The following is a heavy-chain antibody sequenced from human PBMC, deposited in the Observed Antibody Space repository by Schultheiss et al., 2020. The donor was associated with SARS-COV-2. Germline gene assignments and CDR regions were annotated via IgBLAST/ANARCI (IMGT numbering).Heavy chain of an antibody. CDR3: TSSYDYIWGSYPPLY. D-gene: IGHD3-16*02. V-gene: IGHV3-48*04. CDR1: GFTFSNAW. CDR2: ISSSGSTI. Sequence: GGSLRLSCVVSGFTFSNAWMNWVRQAPGKGLEWVSYISSSGSTIYYADSVKGRFTISRDNAKNSLYLQMNSLKTEDTAVYYCTSSYDYIWGSYPPLYWGQGTLVTVSS. J-gene: IGHJ4*02.